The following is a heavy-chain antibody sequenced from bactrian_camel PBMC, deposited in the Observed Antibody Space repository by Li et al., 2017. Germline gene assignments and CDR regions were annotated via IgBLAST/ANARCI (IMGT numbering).Heavy chain of an antibody. CDR1: EYIWGSYC. J-gene: IGHJ4*01. Sequence: VQLVESGGGSVQAGGSLRLSCAASEYIWGSYCLGWFRQAPGKEREGVAAIARDGTTSYTDSVKGRFTISRDYAKNTAYLQMNSLKPEDTAVYYCAASRTWQLVLEDDNVYQGQGTQVTVS. D-gene: IGHD7*01. CDR2: IARDGTT. V-gene: IGHV3S53*01.